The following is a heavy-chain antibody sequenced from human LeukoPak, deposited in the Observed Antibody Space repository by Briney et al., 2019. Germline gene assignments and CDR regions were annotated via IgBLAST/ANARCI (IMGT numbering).Heavy chain of an antibody. CDR2: INPNSGGT. V-gene: IGHV1-2*06. CDR3: ARGKRYYGSGTPPDY. D-gene: IGHD3-10*01. Sequence: GASVKVSCKASGYTFTGYYMHWARQAPGQGLEWMGRINPNSGGTNYAQKFQGRVTMTRDTSISTAYMELSRLRSDDTAVYYCARGKRYYGSGTPPDYWGQGTLVTVSS. CDR1: GYTFTGYY. J-gene: IGHJ4*02.